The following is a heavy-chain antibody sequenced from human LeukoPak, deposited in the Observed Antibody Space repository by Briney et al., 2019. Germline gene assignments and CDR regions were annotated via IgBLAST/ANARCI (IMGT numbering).Heavy chain of an antibody. D-gene: IGHD3-16*01. V-gene: IGHV1-18*01. Sequence: ASVKVSCKASGYTFTSYGITWVRQAPGQGLEWMGWISVYNGHKNYAQKLQGRVTMTTDTSTSTAYMELRSLRSDDTAVYYCARVLKGVYYFYMDVWGKGTTVTVSS. CDR3: ARVLKGVYYFYMDV. CDR1: GYTFTSYG. J-gene: IGHJ6*03. CDR2: ISVYNGHK.